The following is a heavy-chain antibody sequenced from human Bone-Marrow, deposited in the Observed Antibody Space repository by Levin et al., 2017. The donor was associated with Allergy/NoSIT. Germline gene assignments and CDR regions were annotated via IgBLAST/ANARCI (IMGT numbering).Heavy chain of an antibody. CDR1: GGTFSSYP. V-gene: IGHV1-69*02. D-gene: IGHD6-6*01. Sequence: GASVKVSYKASGGTFSSYPISWVRQAPGQGLEWMGRIIPILGIANYAQKFQGRVTITADKSTSTAYMELSSLRSEDTAVHYCASSSSSSGYFDLWGRGTLVTVSS. J-gene: IGHJ2*01. CDR2: IIPILGIA. CDR3: ASSSSSSGYFDL.